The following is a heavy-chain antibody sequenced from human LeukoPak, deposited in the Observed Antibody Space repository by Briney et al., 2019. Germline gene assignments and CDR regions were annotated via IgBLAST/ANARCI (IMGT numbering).Heavy chain of an antibody. J-gene: IGHJ4*02. Sequence: SETLSLTCTVSGGSISSYYWSWIRQPPGKGLEWIGYIYYSGSTNYNPSLKSRVTISVDTSKNQFSLKLSSVTAADTAVYYCARYGDSRGYETSYYFDYWGQGTLVTVSS. CDR3: ARYGDSRGYETSYYFDY. CDR2: IYYSGST. CDR1: GGSISSYY. V-gene: IGHV4-59*01. D-gene: IGHD4-17*01.